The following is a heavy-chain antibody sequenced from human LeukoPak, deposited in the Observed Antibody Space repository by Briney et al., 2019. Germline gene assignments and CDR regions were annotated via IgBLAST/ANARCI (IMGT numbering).Heavy chain of an antibody. Sequence: GASVTVSCKASGYTFTGYYMHWVRQAPGQGLEWMGRIHPNSGGTNYAQKFQGRVTMTRDTSISTAYMELNSLRSDDTALYYCAKVPYCTGGSCLYYFDYWGQGTLVTVSS. V-gene: IGHV1-2*06. CDR1: GYTFTGYY. CDR2: IHPNSGGT. D-gene: IGHD2-15*01. J-gene: IGHJ4*02. CDR3: AKVPYCTGGSCLYYFDY.